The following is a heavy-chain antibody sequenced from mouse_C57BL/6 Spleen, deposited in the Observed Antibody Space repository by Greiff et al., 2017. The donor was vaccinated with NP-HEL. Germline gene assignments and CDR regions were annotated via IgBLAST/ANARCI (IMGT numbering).Heavy chain of an antibody. V-gene: IGHV2-2*01. CDR2: IWSGGST. J-gene: IGHJ1*03. Sequence: QVQLQQSGPGLVQPSQSLSITCTVSGFSLTSYGVHWVRQSPGKGLEWLGVIWSGGSTDYNAAFISRLSISKDNSKSQVFFKMNSLQADDTAIYYCARRGYYGSSYSLWYFDVWGTGTTVTVSS. CDR1: GFSLTSYG. D-gene: IGHD1-1*01. CDR3: ARRGYYGSSYSLWYFDV.